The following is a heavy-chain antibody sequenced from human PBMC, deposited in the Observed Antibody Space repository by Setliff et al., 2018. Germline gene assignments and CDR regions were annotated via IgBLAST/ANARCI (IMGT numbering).Heavy chain of an antibody. CDR1: GGSISSSSYY. CDR2: IYYSGRT. V-gene: IGHV4-39*07. Sequence: SETLSLTCTVSGGSISSSSYYWGWIRQPPGKGLEWIGSIYYSGRTYYKPSLKSRVTISVDTSKNQFSLKLSSVTAADTAVYYCARGGDSGSYFLANHDAFDIWGQGTMVTVPS. D-gene: IGHD1-26*01. CDR3: ARGGDSGSYFLANHDAFDI. J-gene: IGHJ3*02.